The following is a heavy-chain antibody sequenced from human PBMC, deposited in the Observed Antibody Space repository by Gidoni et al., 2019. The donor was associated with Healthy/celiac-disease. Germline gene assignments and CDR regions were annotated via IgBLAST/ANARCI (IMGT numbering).Heavy chain of an antibody. Sequence: EVQLVESGGGLVKPGGVLRPSCAASWFTFWCFSMNWVRQAPGKGLEWVSSISSSSSYIYYADSVKGRFTISRDNAKNSLYLQMNSLRAEDTAVYYCARDGNYDSSGYYLSFDYWGQGTLVTVSS. CDR1: WFTFWCFS. CDR2: ISSSSSYI. D-gene: IGHD3-22*01. V-gene: IGHV3-21*01. CDR3: ARDGNYDSSGYYLSFDY. J-gene: IGHJ4*02.